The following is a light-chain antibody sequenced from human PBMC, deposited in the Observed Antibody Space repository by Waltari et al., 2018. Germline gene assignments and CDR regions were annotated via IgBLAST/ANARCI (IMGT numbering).Light chain of an antibody. CDR3: QQSYSTPPYT. V-gene: IGKV1-39*01. Sequence: DIQMTQSPSSLSASVGDRVTITCRASQSISSYLNWYQQKPGKAPKLLIYAASSWQSGVPSRFSGSGSGTEFTLTISSLQPEDFATYYCQQSYSTPPYTFGQGTKLEIK. CDR2: AAS. J-gene: IGKJ2*01. CDR1: QSISSY.